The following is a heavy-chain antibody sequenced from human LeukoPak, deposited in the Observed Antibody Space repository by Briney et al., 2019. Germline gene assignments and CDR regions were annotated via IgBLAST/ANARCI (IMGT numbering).Heavy chain of an antibody. CDR1: GFTFSDYW. V-gene: IGHV3-7*01. D-gene: IGHD1-26*01. CDR3: ATCLGATFFDH. CDR2: IKQDGSVK. J-gene: IGHJ4*02. Sequence: GGSLRLSCAASGFTFSDYWMSWVRQAPGMGLQWVANIKQDGSVKTYVDSVKGRFTISRDNAKNSLYLQMNSLRGEDTAVYYCATCLGATFFDHWGQGTLVSVSS.